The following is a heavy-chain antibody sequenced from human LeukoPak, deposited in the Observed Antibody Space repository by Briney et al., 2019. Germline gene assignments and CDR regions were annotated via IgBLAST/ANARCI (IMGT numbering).Heavy chain of an antibody. D-gene: IGHD3-3*01. Sequence: GESLKISCKGSGYSFTSYWIGWVRQMPGKGLEWMGIIYPGDSDTRYSPSFQGQVTISADKSISTAYLQWSSLKASDTAMYYCARGRSRYYDFWSGYYPLDYWGQGTLVTVSS. J-gene: IGHJ4*02. V-gene: IGHV5-51*01. CDR1: GYSFTSYW. CDR3: ARGRSRYYDFWSGYYPLDY. CDR2: IYPGDSDT.